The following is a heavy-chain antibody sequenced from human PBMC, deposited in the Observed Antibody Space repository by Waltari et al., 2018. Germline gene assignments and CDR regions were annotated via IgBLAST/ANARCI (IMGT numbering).Heavy chain of an antibody. J-gene: IGHJ3*02. CDR1: GGSISSYY. CDR2: IYYSGST. D-gene: IGHD1-26*01. V-gene: IGHV4-59*01. Sequence: QVQLQESGPGLVKPSETLSLTCTVSGGSISSYYWSWIRQPPGKGLEWIGYIYYSGSTNYNPSLKSRVTISVDTSKNQFSLKLSSVTAADTAVYYCARVLSRYSGSYGCAFDIWGQGTMVTVSS. CDR3: ARVLSRYSGSYGCAFDI.